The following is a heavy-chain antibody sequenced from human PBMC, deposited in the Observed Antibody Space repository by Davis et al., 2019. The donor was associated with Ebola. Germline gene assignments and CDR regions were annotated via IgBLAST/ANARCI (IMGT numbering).Heavy chain of an antibody. V-gene: IGHV3-9*01. Sequence: SLKISCAASGFTFDDYAMHWVRQAPGKGLEWVSGISWNSGSIGYADSVKGRFTISRDNAKNSLYLQMNSLRAEDTALYYCARELMGYYYGSGSYGYYGIDVWGQGTTVTVSS. CDR1: GFTFDDYA. CDR3: ARELMGYYYGSGSYGYYGIDV. J-gene: IGHJ6*02. D-gene: IGHD3-10*01. CDR2: ISWNSGSI.